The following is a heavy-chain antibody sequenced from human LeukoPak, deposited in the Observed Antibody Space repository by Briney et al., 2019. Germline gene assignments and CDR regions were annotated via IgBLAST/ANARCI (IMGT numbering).Heavy chain of an antibody. J-gene: IGHJ4*02. Sequence: PGGSLRLSCAASGFTLSNYWMHWVRQAPRKGPVWVSHIKSDGSSTRFADSVQGRFTISRDNGKNTLYLQMNSLRAEDTAVYYCARGGDSSNWYPGYFDYWGQGALVTVSS. D-gene: IGHD6-13*01. CDR3: ARGGDSSNWYPGYFDY. CDR2: IKSDGSST. CDR1: GFTLSNYW. V-gene: IGHV3-74*01.